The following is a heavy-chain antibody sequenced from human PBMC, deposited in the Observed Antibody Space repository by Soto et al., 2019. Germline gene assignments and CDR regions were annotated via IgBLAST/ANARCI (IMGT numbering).Heavy chain of an antibody. J-gene: IGHJ4*02. Sequence: QVQLQESGPGLVKPSGTLSLTCTVSGGSINSSNCWNWVRQPPGKGLEWIGEIYHSGSTNYYPSLKSRATISVDKSKNQFSLKLNSVTAADTAVYYCARGWGIAAAGSDYWGQGTLVTVSS. V-gene: IGHV4-4*02. CDR3: ARGWGIAAAGSDY. CDR1: GGSINSSNC. CDR2: IYHSGST. D-gene: IGHD6-13*01.